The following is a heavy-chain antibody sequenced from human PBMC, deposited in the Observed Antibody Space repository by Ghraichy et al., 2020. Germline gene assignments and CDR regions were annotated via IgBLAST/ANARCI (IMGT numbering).Heavy chain of an antibody. Sequence: GGSLRLSCAASGFTFSSYAMSWVRQAPGKGLEWVSAISGSGGSTYYADSVKGRFTISRDNSKNTLYLQMNSLRAEDTAVYYCAKALEGSDIVVVPAAYYYYGMDVWGQGTTVTVSS. CDR3: AKALEGSDIVVVPAAYYYYGMDV. V-gene: IGHV3-23*01. CDR2: ISGSGGST. D-gene: IGHD2-2*01. CDR1: GFTFSSYA. J-gene: IGHJ6*02.